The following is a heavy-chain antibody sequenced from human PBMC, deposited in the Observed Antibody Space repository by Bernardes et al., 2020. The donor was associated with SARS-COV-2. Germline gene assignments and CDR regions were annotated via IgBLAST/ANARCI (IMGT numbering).Heavy chain of an antibody. D-gene: IGHD4-17*01. CDR1: GYSISSGYY. CDR2: IYHSGST. Sequence: TLSLTCAVSGYSISSGYYWGWIRQPPGKGLEWIGSIYHSGSTYYNPSLKSRVTISVDTSKNQFSLKLSSVTAADTAVYYCARAGGYGDYQLPVGYWGQGTLVTVSS. V-gene: IGHV4-38-2*01. CDR3: ARAGGYGDYQLPVGY. J-gene: IGHJ4*02.